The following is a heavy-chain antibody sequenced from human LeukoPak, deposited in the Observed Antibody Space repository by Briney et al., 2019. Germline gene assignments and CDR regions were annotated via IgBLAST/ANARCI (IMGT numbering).Heavy chain of an antibody. CDR3: ATVFPRGYSYAWNFDY. D-gene: IGHD5-18*01. CDR2: FDPEDGET. V-gene: IGHV1-24*01. J-gene: IGHJ4*02. Sequence: ASVKVSCKVSGYTLTELSMHWVRQAPGKGLEWMGGFDPEDGETIYAQKFQGRVTMTEDTSTDTAYMELSSLRSEDTAAYYCATVFPRGYSYAWNFDYWGQGTLVTVSS. CDR1: GYTLTELS.